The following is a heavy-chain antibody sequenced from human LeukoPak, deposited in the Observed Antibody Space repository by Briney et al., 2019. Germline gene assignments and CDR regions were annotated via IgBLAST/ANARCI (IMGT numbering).Heavy chain of an antibody. CDR2: ISWNSGSI. Sequence: GGSLRLSCAASGFTFDDYAMHWVRQAPGKGLEWVSGISWNSGSIGYADSVKGRFTISRDNAKNSLYLQMNSLRAEDTALYYCAKVRFRGYRSDYFDYWGQGTLVTVSS. J-gene: IGHJ4*02. D-gene: IGHD5-18*01. CDR3: AKVRFRGYRSDYFDY. CDR1: GFTFDDYA. V-gene: IGHV3-9*01.